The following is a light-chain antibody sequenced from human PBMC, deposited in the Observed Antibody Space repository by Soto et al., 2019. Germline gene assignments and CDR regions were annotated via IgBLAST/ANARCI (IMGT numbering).Light chain of an antibody. J-gene: IGKJ1*01. Sequence: EIVLTQSPGTLSLSPGERATLSCRASQSVSSSYLAWYQQKPGQAPRLLIYSTSTRAAGIPDRFTGRGSGTHFTLAISRLEPEDFAVYYCHQFGASPQTFGQGTTVEV. CDR1: QSVSSSY. CDR2: STS. V-gene: IGKV3-20*01. CDR3: HQFGASPQT.